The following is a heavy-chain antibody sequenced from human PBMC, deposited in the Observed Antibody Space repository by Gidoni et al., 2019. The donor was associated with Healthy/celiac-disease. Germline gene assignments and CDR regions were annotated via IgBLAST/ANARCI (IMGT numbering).Heavy chain of an antibody. D-gene: IGHD6-19*01. CDR3: ANVAVADYYIDY. CDR2: ISGSGGST. J-gene: IGHJ4*02. Sequence: EVQLLESGGGLVNPGGSLRLSCAASGFPCSSYAMSWVRRAPGKGLEWVSAISGSGGSTYYADSVKSRFTISRDNSKNTLYLQMNSLRAEDTVVYYCANVAVADYYIDYWGQGTLVTVSS. CDR1: GFPCSSYA. V-gene: IGHV3-23*01.